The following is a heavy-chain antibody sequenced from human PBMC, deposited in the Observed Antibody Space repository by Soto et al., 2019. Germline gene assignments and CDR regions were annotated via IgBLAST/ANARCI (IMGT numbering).Heavy chain of an antibody. J-gene: IGHJ4*01. V-gene: IGHV4-59*01. CDR2: IYYSGST. CDR1: GGPITINY. D-gene: IGHD2-15*01. CDR3: ARDDGGPYDH. Sequence: ETLSLTCPGSGGPITINYWSWIRQAPGKGLEWIGYIYYSGSTTYNPSLKSRVTMSADTSKDQFSLKLNSVTAADTAVYYCARDDGGPYDHWGPGIMVTVS.